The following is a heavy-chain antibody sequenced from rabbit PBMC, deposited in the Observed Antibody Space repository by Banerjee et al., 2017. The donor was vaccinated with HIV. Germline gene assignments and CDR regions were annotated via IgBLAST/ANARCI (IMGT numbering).Heavy chain of an antibody. CDR3: ARDRVGSSGLYFNL. D-gene: IGHD1-1*01. CDR1: GIDFSRYG. Sequence: QLKETGGGLVQPGGSLTLSCKASGIDFSRYGISWVRQAPGKGLEWIRIIYTGKRSADYATWVNGRFTMSSDDAQNTVDLQMNSLTAADTATYFCARDRVGSSGLYFNLWGPGTLVTDS. V-gene: IGHV1S7*01. CDR2: IYTGKRSA. J-gene: IGHJ4*01.